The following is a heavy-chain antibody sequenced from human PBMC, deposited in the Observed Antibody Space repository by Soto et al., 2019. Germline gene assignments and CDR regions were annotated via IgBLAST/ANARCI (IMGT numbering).Heavy chain of an antibody. Sequence: TLSLTCTVSGGSITRGGSFWSWIRQHPGKGPEWIAFIGYSGATSYNPSLASRVTISADTYKSQFSLNLRSVTAADTAVYYCARGGASSKWFAPWGQGTLVTVSS. CDR3: ARGGASSKWFAP. D-gene: IGHD2-15*01. CDR1: GGSITRGGSF. J-gene: IGHJ5*02. V-gene: IGHV4-31*03. CDR2: IGYSGAT.